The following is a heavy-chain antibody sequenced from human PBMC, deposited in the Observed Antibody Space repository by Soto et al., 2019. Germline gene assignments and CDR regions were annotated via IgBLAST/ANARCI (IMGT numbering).Heavy chain of an antibody. D-gene: IGHD3-3*01. CDR2: IIPIFGAA. CDR1: GGTFSSYA. J-gene: IGHJ4*02. Sequence: QVQLVQSGAEVKKPGSSVKVSCKASGGTFSSYAITWVRQAPGQGLEWMGGIIPIFGAAKYAQKFQGRVTITADESTSTAYMELRSLRSADKAVYYCARGQYDSWSAYYDCWGQGTLVTVSS. V-gene: IGHV1-69*01. CDR3: ARGQYDSWSAYYDC.